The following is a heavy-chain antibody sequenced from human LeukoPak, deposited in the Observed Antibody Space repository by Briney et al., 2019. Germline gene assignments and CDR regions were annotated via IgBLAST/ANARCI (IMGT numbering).Heavy chain of an antibody. CDR2: IKSETHGGTT. D-gene: IGHD3-10*01. J-gene: IGHJ5*02. CDR1: GFTFNNAW. V-gene: IGHV3-15*07. CDR3: TTDYGSEMS. Sequence: GGSLRLSCAASGFTFNNAWMNWVRQAPGKGLEWVGRIKSETHGGTTDYAAPVKGRFTISRDDSENTLYLQMNSLKVEDTAVYYCTTDYGSEMSWGQGTLVTVSS.